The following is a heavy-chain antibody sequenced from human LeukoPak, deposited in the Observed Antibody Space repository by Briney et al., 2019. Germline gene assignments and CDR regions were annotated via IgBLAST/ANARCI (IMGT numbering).Heavy chain of an antibody. CDR1: GFRVSVNY. D-gene: IGHD2-2*03. Sequence: PGGSLRPSCAASGFRVSVNYMTWVRQPPGKGLEWVSLIYSDGSTHYADSVKGRFTISRDNSKNTVYLQMNSLRVDDTAVYYCMDMTAGWGQGTLVTVSS. J-gene: IGHJ4*02. V-gene: IGHV3-66*02. CDR2: IYSDGST. CDR3: MDMTAG.